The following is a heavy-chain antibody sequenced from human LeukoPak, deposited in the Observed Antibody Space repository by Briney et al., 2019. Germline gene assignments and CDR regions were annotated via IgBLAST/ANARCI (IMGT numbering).Heavy chain of an antibody. J-gene: IGHJ4*02. Sequence: ASVKVSCKASGYTFTSYGISWVRQAPGQGLEWMGWISAYNGNTNYAQKFQGRVTITADESTSTAYMELSSLRSEDTAVYYCARGGDRAVAGRLDYWGQGTLVTVSS. D-gene: IGHD6-19*01. V-gene: IGHV1-18*01. CDR1: GYTFTSYG. CDR3: ARGGDRAVAGRLDY. CDR2: ISAYNGNT.